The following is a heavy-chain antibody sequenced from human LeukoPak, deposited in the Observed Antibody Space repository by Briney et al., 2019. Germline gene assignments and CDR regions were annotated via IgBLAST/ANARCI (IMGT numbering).Heavy chain of an antibody. Sequence: ASVKVSCKASGGTFISYAISWVRQAPGQGLEWMGGIIPIFGTANYAQKFQGRVTITADESTSTAYMELSSLRSEDTAVYYCARGVYGDYSYAYWGQGTLVIVSS. CDR1: GGTFISYA. D-gene: IGHD4-17*01. CDR3: ARGVYGDYSYAY. V-gene: IGHV1-69*13. J-gene: IGHJ4*02. CDR2: IIPIFGTA.